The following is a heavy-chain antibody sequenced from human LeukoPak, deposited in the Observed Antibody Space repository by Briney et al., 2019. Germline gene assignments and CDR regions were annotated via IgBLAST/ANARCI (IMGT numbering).Heavy chain of an antibody. Sequence: ASVKVSCKASGYTFTGYDMHWVRQAPGQGLEWMGWINPNSGGTNYAQKFQGRVTMTRDTSISTAYMELSRLRSDDTAVYYCARDLGDDFWSGYTYYFDYWGQGTLVTVSS. CDR2: INPNSGGT. D-gene: IGHD3-3*01. J-gene: IGHJ4*02. CDR3: ARDLGDDFWSGYTYYFDY. CDR1: GYTFTGYD. V-gene: IGHV1-2*02.